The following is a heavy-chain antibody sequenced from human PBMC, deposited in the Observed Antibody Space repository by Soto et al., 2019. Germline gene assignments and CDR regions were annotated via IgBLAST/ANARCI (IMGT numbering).Heavy chain of an antibody. CDR1: GGTFSSYA. Sequence: SVKVSCKASGGTFSSYAISWVRQAPGQGLEWMGGIIPIFGTANYAQKFQGRVTITADESTGTAYMELSSLRSEDTAVYYCARCVRDNWNNDAFDIWGQGSMVTVSS. J-gene: IGHJ3*02. V-gene: IGHV1-69*13. CDR2: IIPIFGTA. D-gene: IGHD1-1*01. CDR3: ARCVRDNWNNDAFDI.